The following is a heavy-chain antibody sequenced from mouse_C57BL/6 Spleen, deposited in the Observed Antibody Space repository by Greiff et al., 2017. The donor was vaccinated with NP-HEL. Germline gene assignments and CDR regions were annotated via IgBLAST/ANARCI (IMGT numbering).Heavy chain of an antibody. V-gene: IGHV1-69*01. CDR3: ASGGLWLPNY. D-gene: IGHD2-2*01. CDR2: IDPSDSYT. CDR1: GYTFTSYW. J-gene: IGHJ2*01. Sequence: QVQLQQPGAELVMPGASVKLSCKASGYTFTSYWMHWVKQRPGQGLEWIGEIDPSDSYTNYNQKFKGKSTLTVDKSSSTAYMQLSSLTSEDSAVYYCASGGLWLPNYWGQGTTLTVSS.